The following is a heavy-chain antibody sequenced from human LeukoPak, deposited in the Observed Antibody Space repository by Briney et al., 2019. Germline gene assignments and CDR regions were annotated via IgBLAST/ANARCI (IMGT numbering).Heavy chain of an antibody. CDR1: GGSISSGGYY. CDR3: ARGGGSTSPPPGDY. V-gene: IGHV4-30-2*01. Sequence: SQTLSLTCTVSGGSISSGGYYWSWIRQPPGKGLEWIGYIYHSGSTYYNPSLKSRVTISVDRSKNQFSLKLSSVTAADTAVYYCARGGGSTSPPPGDYWGQGTLVTVSS. D-gene: IGHD2-2*01. CDR2: IYHSGST. J-gene: IGHJ4*02.